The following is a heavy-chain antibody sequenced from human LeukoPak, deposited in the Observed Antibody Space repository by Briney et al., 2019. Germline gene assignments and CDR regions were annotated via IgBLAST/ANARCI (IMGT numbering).Heavy chain of an antibody. V-gene: IGHV4-39*07. Sequence: PSESLSLTCTVSGGSISSSSYYWGWIRQPPGKGLEWIGSIYYSGSTYYNPSLKSRVTISVDTSKNQFSLKLSSVTAADTAVYYCARANSYGYHYYMDVWGKGTTVTVSS. CDR2: IYYSGST. D-gene: IGHD5-18*01. CDR1: GGSISSSSYY. J-gene: IGHJ6*03. CDR3: ARANSYGYHYYMDV.